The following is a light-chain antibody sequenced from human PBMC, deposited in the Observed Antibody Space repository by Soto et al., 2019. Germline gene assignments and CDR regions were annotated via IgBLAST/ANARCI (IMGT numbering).Light chain of an antibody. Sequence: DIVMTQSPDSLPVSLGERATINCKSSQSVLYSSNNKNYLAWYQQKPGQPPKLLISWASTRESGVPDRFSGSGSGTDFTLTISSLQAEDVAVYYCQQYYSTPYTFGQGTKVDIK. CDR1: QSVLYSSNNKNY. CDR3: QQYYSTPYT. V-gene: IGKV4-1*01. CDR2: WAS. J-gene: IGKJ2*01.